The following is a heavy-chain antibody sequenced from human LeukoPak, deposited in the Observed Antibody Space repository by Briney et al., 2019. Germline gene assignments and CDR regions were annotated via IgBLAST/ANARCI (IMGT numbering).Heavy chain of an antibody. CDR3: ARGFSSFDY. CDR2: ISSSGNTR. CDR1: GFTFTNYE. J-gene: IGHJ4*02. V-gene: IGHV3-48*03. Sequence: PGGSLRLSCAASGFTFTNYEMNWVRQAPGKGLEWVSYISSSGNTRYYTDSVKGRFTISRDNAKNSLDLQMSSLRAEDTAVYYCARGFSSFDYWGQGTLATVSS.